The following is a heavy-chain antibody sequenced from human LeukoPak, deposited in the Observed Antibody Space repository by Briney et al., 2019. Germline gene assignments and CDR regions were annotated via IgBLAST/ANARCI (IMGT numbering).Heavy chain of an antibody. Sequence: GGSLRLSCAASGFTFSSYPMHWVRQAPGKGLEWVAVISYDENNKFYADSVKGRFTVSRDNSKNTLYLQMNSLRAEDTAVYYCAKGLNTVTTSEFDYWGQGTLVTVSS. CDR1: GFTFSSYP. V-gene: IGHV3-30*07. D-gene: IGHD4-11*01. CDR3: AKGLNTVTTSEFDY. CDR2: ISYDENNK. J-gene: IGHJ4*02.